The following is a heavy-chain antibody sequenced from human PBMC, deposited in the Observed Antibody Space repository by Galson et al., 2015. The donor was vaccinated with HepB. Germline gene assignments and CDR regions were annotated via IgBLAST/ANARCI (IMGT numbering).Heavy chain of an antibody. J-gene: IGHJ4*02. CDR2: IIPIFGTA. V-gene: IGHV1-69*13. D-gene: IGHD2-21*01. CDR1: GSTFSSYA. CDR3: ARDNCGGDCYLDY. Sequence: SVKVSCKASGSTFSSYAISWVRQAPGQGLEWMGGIIPIFGTANYAQKFQGRVTITADESTSTAYMELSSLRSEDTAVYYCARDNCGGDCYLDYWGQGTLVTVSS.